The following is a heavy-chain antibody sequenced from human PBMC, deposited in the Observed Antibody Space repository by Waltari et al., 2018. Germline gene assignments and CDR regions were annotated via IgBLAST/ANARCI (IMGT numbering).Heavy chain of an antibody. D-gene: IGHD4-17*01. CDR1: GGSISSYY. CDR2: IYYSGST. Sequence: QVQLQESGPGLVKPSETLSLTCTVSGGSISSYYWSWIRQPPGKGLEWIGYIYYSGSTNYNPSLQSRVTISVDTSKNQFSLKLSSVTAADTTVYYCARDPDYGGNSGFDYWGQGTLVTVSS. CDR3: ARDPDYGGNSGFDY. J-gene: IGHJ4*02. V-gene: IGHV4-59*01.